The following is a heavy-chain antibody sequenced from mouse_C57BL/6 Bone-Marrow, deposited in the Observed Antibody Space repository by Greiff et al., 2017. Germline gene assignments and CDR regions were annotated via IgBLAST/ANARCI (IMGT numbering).Heavy chain of an antibody. V-gene: IGHV1-69*01. CDR2: IDPSDSYT. CDR3: AREGIYYGYD. J-gene: IGHJ2*01. CDR1: GYTFTSYW. D-gene: IGHD2-2*01. Sequence: QVQLQQPGAELVMPGASVKLSCKASGYTFTSYWMHWVKQRPGQGLEWIGEIDPSDSYTNYNQKFKGKSTLTVDKSSSTAYMQLSSLTSEDAAVYYCAREGIYYGYDWGQGTTLTVSS.